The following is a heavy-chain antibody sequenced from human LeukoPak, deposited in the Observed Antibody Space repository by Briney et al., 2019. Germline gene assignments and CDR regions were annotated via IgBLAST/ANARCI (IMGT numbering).Heavy chain of an antibody. V-gene: IGHV1-2*02. CDR2: INPNSGGT. CDR1: GYTFTGYY. J-gene: IGHJ4*02. D-gene: IGHD6-19*01. CDR3: ARDLGYSSGWYRYYFDY. Sequence: ASVKVSCKASGYTFTGYYMHWVRQAPGQGLEWMGWINPNSGGTNYAQKFQGRVTMTRDTSISTAYMELSRLSSDDTAVYYCARDLGYSSGWYRYYFDYWGQGTLVTVSS.